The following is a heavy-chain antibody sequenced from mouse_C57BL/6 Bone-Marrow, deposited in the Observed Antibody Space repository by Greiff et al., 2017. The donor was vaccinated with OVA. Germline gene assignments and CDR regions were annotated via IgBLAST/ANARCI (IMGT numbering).Heavy chain of an antibody. J-gene: IGHJ1*03. V-gene: IGHV1-15*01. Sequence: VQVVESGAELVRPGASVTLSCKASGYTFTDYEMHWVKQTPVHGLEWIGAIDPETGGTAYNQKFKGKAILTADKSSSTAYMELRSLTSEDSAFYYCTRADYYGSPWYFDVWGTGTTVTVSS. CDR2: IDPETGGT. D-gene: IGHD1-1*01. CDR3: TRADYYGSPWYFDV. CDR1: GYTFTDYE.